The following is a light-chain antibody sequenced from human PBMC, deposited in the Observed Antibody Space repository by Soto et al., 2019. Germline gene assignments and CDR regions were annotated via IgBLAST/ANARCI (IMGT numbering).Light chain of an antibody. Sequence: EIVMTQSPATLSVSPGERATLSCRASQSVSINLAWSQQKPGQAPRLLIYGASTSATGIPARFSGSGSGTEFTRNISSLQPEDFAVYYCQQYNNWPPNGTFGGGTKVAIK. V-gene: IGKV3-15*01. J-gene: IGKJ4*01. CDR2: GAS. CDR1: QSVSIN. CDR3: QQYNNWPPNGT.